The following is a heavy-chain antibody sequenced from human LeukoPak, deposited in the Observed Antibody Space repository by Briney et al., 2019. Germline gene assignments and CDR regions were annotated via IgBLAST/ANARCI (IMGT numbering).Heavy chain of an antibody. J-gene: IGHJ4*02. D-gene: IGHD3-22*01. Sequence: GGSLRLSCAASGFTFSSSAMSWVRQAPGKGLEWVSSISSSSSYIYYADSVKGRFTISRDNAKNSLYLQMNSLRAEDTAVYYCARGEYYYDSSGYYHFDYWGQGTLVTVSS. CDR1: GFTFSSSA. CDR2: ISSSSSYI. V-gene: IGHV3-21*01. CDR3: ARGEYYYDSSGYYHFDY.